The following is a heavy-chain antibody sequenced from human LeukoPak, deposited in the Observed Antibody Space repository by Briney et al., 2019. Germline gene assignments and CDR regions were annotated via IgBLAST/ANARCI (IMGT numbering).Heavy chain of an antibody. Sequence: SGGSLRLSCAASGFTFSSYSMNWVRQAPGKGLEWVSSISSSSSYIYYADSVKGRFTISRDNAKNSLYLQMNSLRAEDTAVYYCARGTRLLWFGEYYFDYWGQGTLVTVSS. CDR3: ARGTRLLWFGEYYFDY. J-gene: IGHJ4*02. V-gene: IGHV3-21*04. CDR2: ISSSSSYI. CDR1: GFTFSSYS. D-gene: IGHD3-10*01.